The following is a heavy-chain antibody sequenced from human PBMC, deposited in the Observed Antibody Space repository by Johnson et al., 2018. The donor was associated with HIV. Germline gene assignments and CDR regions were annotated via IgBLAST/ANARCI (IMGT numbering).Heavy chain of an antibody. D-gene: IGHD6-19*01. Sequence: QVQLVESGGGLVKPGGSLRLSCAASGLTFSDYDMSWIRQAPGKGLEWVSYISSSGSNKYYADSVKGRFTISRDNSKNTLYLQMNSLRAEDTAVYYCAKIIGYSSGLEIWGQGTMVTVSS. V-gene: IGHV3-11*04. CDR1: GLTFSDYD. J-gene: IGHJ3*02. CDR3: AKIIGYSSGLEI. CDR2: ISSSGSNK.